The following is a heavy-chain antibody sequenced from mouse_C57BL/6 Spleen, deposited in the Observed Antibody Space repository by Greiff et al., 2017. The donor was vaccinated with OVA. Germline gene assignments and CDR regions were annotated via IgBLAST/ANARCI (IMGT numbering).Heavy chain of an antibody. CDR2: IYPGNSDT. CDR3: TRPPTYDWDAMDY. Sequence: EVKLQESGTVLARPGASVKMSCKTSGYTFTSYWMHWVKQRPGQGLEWIGAIYPGNSDTSYNQKFKGKAKLTAVTSASTAYLERSSLTNEDSAVYDCTRPPTYDWDAMDYWGKGTSVTVSS. D-gene: IGHD2-4*01. J-gene: IGHJ4*01. CDR1: GYTFTSYW. V-gene: IGHV1-5*01.